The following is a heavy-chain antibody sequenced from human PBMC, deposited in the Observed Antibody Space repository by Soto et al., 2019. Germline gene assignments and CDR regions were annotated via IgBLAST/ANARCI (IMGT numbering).Heavy chain of an antibody. Sequence: SETLSVTCTVAGGSISSYYWSWIRQPPGKGLEWIGYIYYTGSTNYNPSLKSRVTISVDTSKNQFSLKLSSVTAADTAVYYCAPGGGSLYKNWGQGTLVTVSS. V-gene: IGHV4-59*01. CDR1: GGSISSYY. D-gene: IGHD6-13*01. J-gene: IGHJ4*02. CDR3: APGGGSLYKN. CDR2: IYYTGST.